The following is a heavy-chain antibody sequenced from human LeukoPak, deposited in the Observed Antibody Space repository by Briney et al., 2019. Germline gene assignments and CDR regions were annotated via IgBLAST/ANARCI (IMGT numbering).Heavy chain of an antibody. CDR2: INPRAGNT. Sequence: GASVTVSCKASGYTFTSYYIHWVRQAPGQGFEWIGIINPRAGNTNYAQKFQGRVTMTTDTSTSTVYMELSSLRSEDTAVYYCARDHLWGSSDAFDIWGQGTMVTVSS. J-gene: IGHJ3*02. V-gene: IGHV1-46*01. CDR3: ARDHLWGSSDAFDI. D-gene: IGHD3-16*01. CDR1: GYTFTSYY.